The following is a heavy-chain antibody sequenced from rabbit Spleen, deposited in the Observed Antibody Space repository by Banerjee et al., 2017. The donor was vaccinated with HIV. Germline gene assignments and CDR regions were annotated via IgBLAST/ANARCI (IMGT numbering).Heavy chain of an antibody. J-gene: IGHJ6*01. Sequence: QSLEESGGDLVKPGASLTLTCTASGVSFSSSSYMCWVRQAPGKGLEWIACIDIGSSGFTYFATWAKGRFTCSKTSSTTMTLQMTRLTAADTATYFCARDTSSSFSSYGMDLWGQGTLVTVS. CDR2: IDIGSSGFT. D-gene: IGHD1-1*01. CDR3: ARDTSSSFSSYGMDL. CDR1: GVSFSSSSY. V-gene: IGHV1S40*01.